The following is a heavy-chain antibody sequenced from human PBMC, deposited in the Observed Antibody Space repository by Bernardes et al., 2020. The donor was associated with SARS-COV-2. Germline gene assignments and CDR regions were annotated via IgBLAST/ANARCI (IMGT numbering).Heavy chain of an antibody. J-gene: IGHJ4*02. D-gene: IGHD5-18*01. CDR3: ARARGYTYGGQDY. V-gene: IGHV4-59*01. CDR2: IYYSGSTS. CDR1: GGSINNYY. Sequence: SETLSLTCTVSGGSINNYYWSWIRQPPGKGLEWIGSIYYSGSTSFYNPSLQSRVTISVDTSKNQFSLGLRSVTAADTAVYYCARARGYTYGGQDYWGQGALVTVSS.